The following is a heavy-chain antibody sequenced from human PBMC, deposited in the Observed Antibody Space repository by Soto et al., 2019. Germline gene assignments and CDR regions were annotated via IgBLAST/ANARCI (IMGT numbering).Heavy chain of an antibody. CDR3: AKDDYGQNDGDSLEM. J-gene: IGHJ3*02. Sequence: QVQLVQSGAEVKKPGASVKVSCKASGYTFTSFGITWVLQAPGQGLEWMGWISVYNGKTNYAQKLQGRVTVTRDTSTNTAYMEMRSLRSDDTAVYYCAKDDYGQNDGDSLEMWGQGTMVTVSS. CDR1: GYTFTSFG. D-gene: IGHD4-17*01. V-gene: IGHV1-18*01. CDR2: ISVYNGKT.